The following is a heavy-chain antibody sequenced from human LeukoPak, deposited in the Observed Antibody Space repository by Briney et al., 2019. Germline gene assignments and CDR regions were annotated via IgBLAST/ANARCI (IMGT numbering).Heavy chain of an antibody. CDR1: GFTFSSYG. V-gene: IGHV3-30*02. D-gene: IGHD3-3*01. CDR2: IRYDGSNK. CDR3: AKDGDFWSGYTAGGHYYYMDV. J-gene: IGHJ6*03. Sequence: PGGSLRLSCAASGFTFSSYGMHWVRQAPGKGLGWVAFIRYDGSNKYYADSVKGRFTISRDNSKNTLYLQMNSLRAEDTAVYYCAKDGDFWSGYTAGGHYYYMDVWGKGTTVTVSS.